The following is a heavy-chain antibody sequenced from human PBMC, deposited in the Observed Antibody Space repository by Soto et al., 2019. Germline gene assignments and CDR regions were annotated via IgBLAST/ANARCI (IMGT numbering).Heavy chain of an antibody. J-gene: IGHJ4*02. CDR2: IKQDGSEK. D-gene: IGHD2-2*02. Sequence: EVQLVESGGGLVQPGGSLRLSCAASGFTFSSYWMSWVRQAPGKGLEWVANIKQDGSEKYYVDSVKGRFTISRDNAKNSLYLQMNSQRAEDTAVYYCARDPRYIPRADETIDYWGQGTLVTVSS. V-gene: IGHV3-7*01. CDR1: GFTFSSYW. CDR3: ARDPRYIPRADETIDY.